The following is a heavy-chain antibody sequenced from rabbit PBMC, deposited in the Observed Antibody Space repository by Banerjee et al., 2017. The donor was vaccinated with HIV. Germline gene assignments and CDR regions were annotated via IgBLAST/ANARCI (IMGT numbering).Heavy chain of an antibody. V-gene: IGHV1S40*01. J-gene: IGHJ4*01. CDR3: ARLMLDDYGDATWYFNL. Sequence: QSLEESGGGLVQPEGSLTLTCTASGFTISSRYYMCWVRQAPGKGLEWIACINTNSGNAVYASWAKGRFTISKTSSTTVTLQMTSLTAADTATYFCARLMLDDYGDATWYFNLWGPGTLVTVS. CDR2: INTNSGNA. D-gene: IGHD2-1*01. CDR1: GFTISSRYY.